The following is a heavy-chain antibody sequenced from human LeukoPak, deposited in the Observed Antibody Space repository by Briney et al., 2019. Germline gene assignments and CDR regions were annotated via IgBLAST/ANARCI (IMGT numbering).Heavy chain of an antibody. Sequence: SETLSLTCTVSGGSINSYYWSWIRQPAGKGLEWIGRIYTSGSTNYNPSLKSRVTMSVDTSKNQFSLKLSSVTAADTAVYYCARDRTTAAEEYYFDYWDQGTLVTVSS. CDR3: ARDRTTAAEEYYFDY. D-gene: IGHD6-13*01. CDR2: IYTSGST. V-gene: IGHV4-4*07. CDR1: GGSINSYY. J-gene: IGHJ4*02.